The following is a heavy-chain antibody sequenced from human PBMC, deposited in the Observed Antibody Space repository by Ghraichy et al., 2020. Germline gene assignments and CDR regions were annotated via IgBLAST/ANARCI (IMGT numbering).Heavy chain of an antibody. CDR3: SRERSSLQKNGWFDP. V-gene: IGHV1-2*02. CDR1: GYTFTGNY. J-gene: IGHJ5*02. Sequence: ASVKVSCKASGYTFTGNYMHWVRQAPGQGLEWMGWINPNSGDTNSAQKFQGRVTMTRDTSINTAYMELNRLRSDDTAVYYCSRERSSLQKNGWFDPWGQGTLVTVSS. D-gene: IGHD6-13*01. CDR2: INPNSGDT.